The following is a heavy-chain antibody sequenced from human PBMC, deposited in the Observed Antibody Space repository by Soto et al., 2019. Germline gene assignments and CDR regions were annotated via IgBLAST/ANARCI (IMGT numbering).Heavy chain of an antibody. Sequence: QVQLVQSGAEVKKPGASVKVSCKASGYIFTTFDINWGRQATGQGLKRLGWMNPNSGKTGYAQKLQCGVTMTGNTSISTANMELSRLRSEDTAVYYCAGDHCTSTSCCSAIYYYGMDVWGQGTTVTVTS. CDR2: MNPNSGKT. J-gene: IGHJ6*02. CDR3: AGDHCTSTSCCSAIYYYGMDV. D-gene: IGHD2-2*01. V-gene: IGHV1-8*01. CDR1: GYIFTTFD.